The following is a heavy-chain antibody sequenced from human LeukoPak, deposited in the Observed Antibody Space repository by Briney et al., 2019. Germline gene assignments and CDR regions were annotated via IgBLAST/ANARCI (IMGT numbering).Heavy chain of an antibody. D-gene: IGHD1-26*01. J-gene: IGHJ4*02. CDR2: MNQDGSEK. V-gene: IGHV3-7*01. CDR3: ARGGELLRPADY. Sequence: GGSLRLSCAASGFTFSSYWMSWVRQAPGKGLEWVANMNQDGSEKYYVDSVKGRFTISRDNAKNSLYLQMNNLRAEDTAVYYCARGGELLRPADYWGQGTLVIVSS. CDR1: GFTFSSYW.